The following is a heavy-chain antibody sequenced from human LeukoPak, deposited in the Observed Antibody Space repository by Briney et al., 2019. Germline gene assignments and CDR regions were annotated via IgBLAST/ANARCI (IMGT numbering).Heavy chain of an antibody. D-gene: IGHD2-21*01. V-gene: IGHV3-23*01. Sequence: RGSLRLSCAASGFTFSSYAMSWVRQAPGKGLEWVSAISGSGGSTYYADSVKGRFTISRDNSKNTLYLQMNSLRAEDTAVYYCAKDTEHIVVVIAIRGAFDIWGQGTMVTVSS. CDR3: AKDTEHIVVVIAIRGAFDI. CDR1: GFTFSSYA. J-gene: IGHJ3*02. CDR2: ISGSGGST.